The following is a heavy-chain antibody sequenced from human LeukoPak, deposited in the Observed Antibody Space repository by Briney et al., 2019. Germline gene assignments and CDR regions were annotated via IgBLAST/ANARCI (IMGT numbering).Heavy chain of an antibody. CDR2: ISGSGGCT. V-gene: IGHV3-23*01. J-gene: IGHJ4*02. D-gene: IGHD6-13*01. CDR3: AKDLASHPAAGTPLDY. CDR1: GFTFSSYA. Sequence: GGSLRLSCAASGFTFSSYAMSWVRQAPGKGLEWVSAISGSGGCTYYADSVKGRFTISRDNSKNTLYLQMNSLRAEDTAVYYCAKDLASHPAAGTPLDYWGQGTLVTVSS.